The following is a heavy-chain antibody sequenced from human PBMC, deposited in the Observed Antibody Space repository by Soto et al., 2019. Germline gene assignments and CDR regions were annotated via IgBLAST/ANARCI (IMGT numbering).Heavy chain of an antibody. Sequence: QVQLVESGGALVKPGGSLRLACAASGFSFSDSYMSWVRQAPGKGLEWLSYISGGSSYTNYADSVQGRFTISRDNAKGSLYLEMNSLRADDTAVYYCAKTIVAASGYYFDHWGQGNLVTVSS. CDR3: AKTIVAASGYYFDH. V-gene: IGHV3-11*06. J-gene: IGHJ4*02. CDR2: ISGGSSYT. D-gene: IGHD2-21*01. CDR1: GFSFSDSY.